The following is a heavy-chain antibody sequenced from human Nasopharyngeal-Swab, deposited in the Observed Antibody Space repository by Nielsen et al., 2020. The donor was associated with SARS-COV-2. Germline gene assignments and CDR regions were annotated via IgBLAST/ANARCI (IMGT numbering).Heavy chain of an antibody. CDR1: GFTFSSYW. Sequence: GGSLRLFCAASGFTFSSYWMSWVRQAPGKGLEWVANIKQDGGEKYYVDSVKGRFTISRDNAKNSLYLQMNSLRAEDTAVYYCAREWRERGLGSSGSRPQANAFDIWGQGTMVTVSS. CDR3: AREWRERGLGSSGSRPQANAFDI. J-gene: IGHJ3*02. CDR2: IKQDGGEK. V-gene: IGHV3-7*01. D-gene: IGHD1-26*01.